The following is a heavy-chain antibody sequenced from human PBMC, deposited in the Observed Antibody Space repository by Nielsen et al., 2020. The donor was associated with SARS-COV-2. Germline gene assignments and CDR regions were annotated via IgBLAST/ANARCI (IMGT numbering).Heavy chain of an antibody. CDR3: ASEVGGSYRDF. CDR1: GFIFSSYT. Sequence: GGSLRLSCVGSGFIFSSYTMHWVRQAPGKGLEWVSGISGGGSTFYAESVRGRFTVSRENFRNTLYLEMNSLRVEDTALYYCASEVGGSYRDFWGQGILVTVSS. D-gene: IGHD1-26*01. V-gene: IGHV3-23*01. J-gene: IGHJ4*02. CDR2: ISGGGST.